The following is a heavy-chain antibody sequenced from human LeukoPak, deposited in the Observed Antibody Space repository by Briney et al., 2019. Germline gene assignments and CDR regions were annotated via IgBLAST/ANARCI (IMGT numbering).Heavy chain of an antibody. J-gene: IGHJ6*03. Sequence: GGSLRLSCAASGFTFSSYGMHWVRQAPGKGLEWVAVIPYDGSNKYYADSVKGRFTISRDNSKNTLYLQMNSLRAEDTAVYYCAKDSQRVSSTKIPDYYYYYYMDVWGKGTTVTVSS. D-gene: IGHD2-2*01. V-gene: IGHV3-30*18. CDR2: IPYDGSNK. CDR3: AKDSQRVSSTKIPDYYYYYYMDV. CDR1: GFTFSSYG.